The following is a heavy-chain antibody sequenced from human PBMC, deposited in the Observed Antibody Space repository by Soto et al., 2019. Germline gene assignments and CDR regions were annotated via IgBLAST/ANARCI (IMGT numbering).Heavy chain of an antibody. J-gene: IGHJ6*02. Sequence: QVTLKESGPTLVKPTQTLTLTCTVSGLSLRTTGVGVGWVRQPPGKALEWLALLYWDDDQRYSPSLRSRLTLAKDISEKQVVLTMTNMDTVDTATYYCVQSRCGGDCLEIYSSHAYNGLDVWGQGTTVTVSS. V-gene: IGHV2-5*02. CDR3: VQSRCGGDCLEIYSSHAYNGLDV. CDR1: GLSLRTTGVG. CDR2: LYWDDDQ. D-gene: IGHD2-21*02.